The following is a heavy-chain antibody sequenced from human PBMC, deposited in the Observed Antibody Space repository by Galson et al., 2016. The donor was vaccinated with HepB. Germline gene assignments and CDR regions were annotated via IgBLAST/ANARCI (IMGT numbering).Heavy chain of an antibody. CDR1: GFTFSSHA. V-gene: IGHV3-21*01. CDR3: ARAAWSGYYARDAFDI. J-gene: IGHJ3*02. D-gene: IGHD3-3*01. Sequence: SLRLSCAASGFTFSSHAMNWVRQAPGKGLEWVSYISSSSSYIYYADAVKGRFIISRDNAKKSLYLQMNSLRDEDTAVYYCARAAWSGYYARDAFDIWGQGRMVIVSS. CDR2: ISSSSSYI.